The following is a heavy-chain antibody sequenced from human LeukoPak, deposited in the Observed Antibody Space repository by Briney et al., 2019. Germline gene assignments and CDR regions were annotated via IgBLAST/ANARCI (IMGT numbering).Heavy chain of an antibody. CDR1: GGSISSGSYY. V-gene: IGHV4-61*02. Sequence: SQTLSLTCTVSGGSISSGSYYWSWIRQPAGKGLEWIGRIYTSGSTNYNPSLKSRVTISVDTSKNQFSLKLSSVTAADTAAYYCASGTLQGNYWGQGTLVTVSS. D-gene: IGHD4-11*01. CDR3: ASGTLQGNY. J-gene: IGHJ4*02. CDR2: IYTSGST.